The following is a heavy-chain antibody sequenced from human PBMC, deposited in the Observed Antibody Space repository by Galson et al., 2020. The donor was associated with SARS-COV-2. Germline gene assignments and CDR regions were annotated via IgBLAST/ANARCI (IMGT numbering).Heavy chain of an antibody. CDR2: IWYDGSNK. CDR3: ARSALWFGELLSYMDV. J-gene: IGHJ6*03. Sequence: GGSLRLSCAASGFTFSNYGMHWVRQAPGKGLEWVAVIWYDGSNKYYADSVKGRFTISRDNSKNTLYLQMNSLRAEDTAVYYCARSALWFGELLSYMDVWGKGTTVTVSS. CDR1: GFTFSNYG. D-gene: IGHD3-10*01. V-gene: IGHV3-33*01.